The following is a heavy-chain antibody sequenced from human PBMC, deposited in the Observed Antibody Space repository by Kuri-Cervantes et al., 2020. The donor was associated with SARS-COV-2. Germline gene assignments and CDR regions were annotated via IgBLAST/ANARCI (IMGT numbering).Heavy chain of an antibody. J-gene: IGHJ4*02. V-gene: IGHV4-39*07. CDR3: ARDRLGRYYFDY. CDR1: GGSTSSQSYY. Sequence: ESLKISCTVSGGSTSSQSYYWGWIRQPPGKGLEWIGSIYYSGSTYYNPSLKSRVTISVDTSKNQFSLKLSSVTAADTAVYYCARDRLGRYYFDYWGQGTLVTVSS. D-gene: IGHD7-27*01. CDR2: IYYSGST.